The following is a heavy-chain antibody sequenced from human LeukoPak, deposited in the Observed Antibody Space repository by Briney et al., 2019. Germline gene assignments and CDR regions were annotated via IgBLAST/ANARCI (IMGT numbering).Heavy chain of an antibody. D-gene: IGHD3-3*01. J-gene: IGHJ6*04. V-gene: IGHV3-48*04. CDR1: GFTFSSYS. CDR2: ISSSSSTI. Sequence: GGSLRLSCAASGFTFSSYSMNWVRQAPGKGLEWVSYISSSSSTIYHADSVKGRFTISRDNAKNSLYLQMNSLRAEDTAVYYCTILEWLLRVDVWGKGTTVTVSS. CDR3: TILEWLLRVDV.